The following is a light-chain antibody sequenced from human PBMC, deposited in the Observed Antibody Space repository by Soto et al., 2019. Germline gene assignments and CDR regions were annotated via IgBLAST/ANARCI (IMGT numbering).Light chain of an antibody. CDR1: QSISRS. Sequence: DIQMTQSPSTLSASVGDRVTITCRASQSISRSLAWYQQKPGKAPSLLIYDASSLDGGAPSRFSGSGFGTEFTPTSTNLQPADFVTYYCQQYSDFLISFGPGTTVDFK. CDR3: QQYSDFLIS. J-gene: IGKJ3*01. CDR2: DAS. V-gene: IGKV1-5*01.